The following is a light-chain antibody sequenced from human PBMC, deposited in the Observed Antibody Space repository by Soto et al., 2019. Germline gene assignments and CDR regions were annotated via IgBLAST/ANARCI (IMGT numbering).Light chain of an antibody. CDR2: AAS. J-gene: IGKJ4*01. V-gene: IGKV1-39*01. Sequence: DIQXXXSPSXXXXXVGDXXXXXXXXSQXXXXYLNWYQQKLGKAPNLLIYAASTLQSGVPSRFSGSGSGTDFTLTISSLQPEDFATYYCQQTFSIPLTFGGGTKVEIK. CDR3: QQTFSIPLT. CDR1: QXXXXY.